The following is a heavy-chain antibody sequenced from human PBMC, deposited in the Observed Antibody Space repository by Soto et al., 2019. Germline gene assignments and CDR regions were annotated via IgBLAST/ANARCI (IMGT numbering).Heavy chain of an antibody. Sequence: SETVSLTCTVSGGSISSYYWSWIRQPPGKGLEWIGYIYYSGSTNYNPSLKSRVTISVDTSKNQFSLKLSSVTAADTAVYYCARGIKGPYMATPDYWGQGTLVTVSS. CDR2: IYYSGST. V-gene: IGHV4-59*01. CDR3: ARGIKGPYMATPDY. D-gene: IGHD5-12*01. CDR1: GGSISSYY. J-gene: IGHJ4*02.